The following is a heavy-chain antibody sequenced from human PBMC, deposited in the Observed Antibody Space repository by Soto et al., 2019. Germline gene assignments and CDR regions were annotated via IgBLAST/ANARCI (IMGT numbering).Heavy chain of an antibody. J-gene: IGHJ4*02. CDR2: VNQDGSEK. D-gene: IGHD6-19*01. Sequence: SLRLSCAASGFTFSNHWMTWVRQAPGKGLEWVASVNQDGSEKYSVDSAKGRFTISRDNAKNSLYLQMNSLRVEDTALYYCAKDTIRAVAGLFDYWGQGTLVTVSS. V-gene: IGHV3-7*03. CDR1: GFTFSNHW. CDR3: AKDTIRAVAGLFDY.